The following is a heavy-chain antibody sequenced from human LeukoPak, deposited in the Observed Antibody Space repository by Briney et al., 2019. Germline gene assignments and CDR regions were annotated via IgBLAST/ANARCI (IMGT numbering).Heavy chain of an antibody. D-gene: IGHD6-13*01. J-gene: IGHJ4*02. CDR3: AGKLGPWGPQWDY. V-gene: IGHV3-66*01. Sequence: GGSLRLSCAASGFIVSGKYMSWVRQAPGKGLEWVSSIYRDDNTYYADSVRDRFTVSRDNFKNTLHLQMNSLRAEDTALYYCAGKLGPWGPQWDYWGQGNLVIVSS. CDR1: GFIVSGKY. CDR2: IYRDDNT.